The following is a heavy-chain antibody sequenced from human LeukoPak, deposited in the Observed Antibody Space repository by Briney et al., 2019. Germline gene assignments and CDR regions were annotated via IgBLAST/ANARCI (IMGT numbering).Heavy chain of an antibody. J-gene: IGHJ4*02. CDR3: ARDGKGRNRIGYYFDY. V-gene: IGHV3-48*03. CDR1: GFTFSSYA. D-gene: IGHD3-10*01. CDR2: ISSSGSTI. Sequence: SLRLSCAAAGFTFSSYAMNWVRQAPGEGLEWVSYISSSGSTIYYAASVKGRFTISRDNAKNSLYLQMNRLRAEDTAVYYCARDGKGRNRIGYYFDYWGQGTLVTVSS.